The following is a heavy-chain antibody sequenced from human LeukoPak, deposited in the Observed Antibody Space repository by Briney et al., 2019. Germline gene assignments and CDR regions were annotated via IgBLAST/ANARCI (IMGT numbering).Heavy chain of an antibody. V-gene: IGHV1-69*13. CDR3: ARVPPRDYCSGGSCYSFFDY. CDR1: GYTFTSYY. Sequence: ASVKVSCKASGYTFTSYYMHWVRRAPGQGLEWMGGIIPIFGTANYAQKFQGRVTITADESTSTAYMELSSLRSEDTAVYYCARVPPRDYCSGGSCYSFFDYWGQGTLVTVSS. D-gene: IGHD2-15*01. CDR2: IIPIFGTA. J-gene: IGHJ4*02.